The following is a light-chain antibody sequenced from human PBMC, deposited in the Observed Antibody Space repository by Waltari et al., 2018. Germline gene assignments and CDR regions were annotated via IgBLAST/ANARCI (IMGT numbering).Light chain of an antibody. CDR3: QSADTSGSWV. J-gene: IGLJ3*02. CDR2: KDT. V-gene: IGLV3-25*03. CDR1: ALPKDA. Sequence: SYQLTQPPSVSVSPGQPARITCSGDALPKDAAPWHQQKPGQVPVLVMYKDTERPSGIPGRFSGSTSGTTVTLTIGGVQAEDEADYYCQSADTSGSWVFGGGTKLAVL.